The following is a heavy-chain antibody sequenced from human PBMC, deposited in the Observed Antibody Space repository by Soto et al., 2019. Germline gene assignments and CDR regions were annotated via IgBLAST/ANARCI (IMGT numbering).Heavy chain of an antibody. V-gene: IGHV4-31*03. J-gene: IGHJ5*02. Sequence: PSETLSLTCTVSGGSISSGGYYWSWIRQHPGKGLEWIGYIYYSGSTYYNPSLKSRVTISVDTSKNQFSLKLSSVTAADTAVYYCERVLTGTNWFDPWGQGTLVTLSS. CDR1: GGSISSGGYY. CDR3: ERVLTGTNWFDP. D-gene: IGHD7-27*01. CDR2: IYYSGST.